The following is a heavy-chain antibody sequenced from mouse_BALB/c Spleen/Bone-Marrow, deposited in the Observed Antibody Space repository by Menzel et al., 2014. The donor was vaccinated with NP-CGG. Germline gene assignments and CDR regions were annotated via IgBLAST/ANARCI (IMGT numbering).Heavy chain of an antibody. V-gene: IGHV3-8*02. D-gene: IGHD1-1*01. J-gene: IGHJ4*01. Sequence: EVQLQESGPSLVKPSQTLSLRCSVTGDSITSGYWNWIRKFPGNKLEYMGYISYSGSTYYNPSLQSRITITRDTSNNQYYLQLNSVTTEDTATYYCASYYYGSSYAMDYWGQGTSVTVSS. CDR1: GDSITSGY. CDR2: ISYSGST. CDR3: ASYYYGSSYAMDY.